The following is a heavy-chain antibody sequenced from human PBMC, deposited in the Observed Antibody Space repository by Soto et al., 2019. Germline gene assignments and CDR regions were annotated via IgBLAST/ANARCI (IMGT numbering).Heavy chain of an antibody. CDR3: TSKYDFWSGGPFDY. CDR1: GFTFGDYA. J-gene: IGHJ4*02. CDR2: IRSKAYGGTT. D-gene: IGHD3-3*01. Sequence: PGGSLRLSCTASGFTFGDYAMSWFRQAPGKGLEWVGFIRSKAYGGTTEYAASVKGRFTISRDDSKSIAYLQMNSLKTEDTAVYYCTSKYDFWSGGPFDYWGQGPLVTSPQ. V-gene: IGHV3-49*03.